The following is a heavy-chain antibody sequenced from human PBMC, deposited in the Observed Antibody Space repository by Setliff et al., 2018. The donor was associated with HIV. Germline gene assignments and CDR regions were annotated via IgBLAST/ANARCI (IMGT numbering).Heavy chain of an antibody. CDR3: ARERDARGIQLWLPYFDY. V-gene: IGHV4-59*11. J-gene: IGHJ4*02. CDR1: GGSISSHY. Sequence: LSLTCTVSGGSISSHYWSWIRLPPLKGLEWIGYIYYSGSTNYNPSLKSRVTISVDTSKNQFSLRLSSVTAADTAVYYCARERDARGIQLWLPYFDYWGQGTLVTVSS. D-gene: IGHD5-18*01. CDR2: IYYSGST.